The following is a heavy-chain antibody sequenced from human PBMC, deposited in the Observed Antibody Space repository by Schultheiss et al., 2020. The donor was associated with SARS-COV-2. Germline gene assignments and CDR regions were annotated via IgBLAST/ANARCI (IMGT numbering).Heavy chain of an antibody. CDR2: ISSSSSYI. V-gene: IGHV3-21*04. Sequence: GESLKISCAASGFTFSSYSMNWVRQAPGKGLEWVSSISSSSSYIYYADSVKGRFTISRDNAKNSLYLQMNSLRAEDTALYYCAKDSGSYPADFDYWGQGTLVTVSS. CDR1: GFTFSSYS. D-gene: IGHD1-26*01. CDR3: AKDSGSYPADFDY. J-gene: IGHJ4*02.